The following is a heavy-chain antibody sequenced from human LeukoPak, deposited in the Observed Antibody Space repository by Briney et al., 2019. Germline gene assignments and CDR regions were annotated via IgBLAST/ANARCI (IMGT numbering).Heavy chain of an antibody. CDR3: ARDRSISWGEWDLLLDY. D-gene: IGHD1-26*01. V-gene: IGHV1-2*02. CDR1: GYTFTGYY. CDR2: INPNSGGT. J-gene: IGHJ4*02. Sequence: ASVKVSCKASGYTFTGYYMHWVRQAPGQGLEWMGWINPNSGGTNYAQKFQGRVTMTRDTSISTAYMELSRLRSDDTAVYYCARDRSISWGEWDLLLDYWGQGTLVTVSS.